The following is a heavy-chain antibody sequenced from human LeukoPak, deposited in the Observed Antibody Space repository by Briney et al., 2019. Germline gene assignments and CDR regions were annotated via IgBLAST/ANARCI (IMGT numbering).Heavy chain of an antibody. CDR2: ISYDGSNK. Sequence: PGGSLRLSCAASGFTFSSYAMHWVRQAPGEGLEWVAVISYDGSNKYYADSVKGRFTISRDNFKNTLYLQMNSLRAEDTAVYYCARWLYSSGLGGFDYWGQGTLVTVSS. J-gene: IGHJ4*02. V-gene: IGHV3-30*04. D-gene: IGHD6-19*01. CDR1: GFTFSSYA. CDR3: ARWLYSSGLGGFDY.